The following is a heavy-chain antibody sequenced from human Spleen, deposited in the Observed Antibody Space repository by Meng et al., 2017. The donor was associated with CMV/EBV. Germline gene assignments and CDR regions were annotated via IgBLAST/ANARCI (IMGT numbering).Heavy chain of an antibody. V-gene: IGHV3-23*01. CDR1: GFTFSSYA. CDR2: ISGSGGST. CDR3: ARMSYCSSTSCYIDY. D-gene: IGHD2-2*02. Sequence: GESLKISCAASGFTFSSYAMSWVRQAPGKGLEWVSAISGSGGSTYYADSVKGRFTISRDNSKNTLYLQMNSLRAEDTAVYYCARMSYCSSTSCYIDYWGQGTLVTVSS. J-gene: IGHJ4*02.